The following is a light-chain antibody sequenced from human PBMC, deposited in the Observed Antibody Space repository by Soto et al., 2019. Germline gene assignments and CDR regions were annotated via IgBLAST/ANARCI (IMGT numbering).Light chain of an antibody. Sequence: QAVVTQEPSLTVSPGGTVTLTCASSTGAVTSCYYPNWFQQKPGQAPRALIYSTGNKHTWTPARFSGSLLGGKAALTLSGVQPEDEANYYCLLYYCGAQPWVFGGGTKLTVL. J-gene: IGLJ3*02. V-gene: IGLV7-43*01. CDR1: TGAVTSCYY. CDR2: STG. CDR3: LLYYCGAQPWV.